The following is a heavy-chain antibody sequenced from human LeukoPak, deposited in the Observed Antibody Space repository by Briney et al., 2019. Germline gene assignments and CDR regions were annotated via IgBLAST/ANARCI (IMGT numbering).Heavy chain of an antibody. J-gene: IGHJ4*02. V-gene: IGHV3-30-3*01. CDR3: AVVAGWFPPDY. CDR1: GFTFSTYA. D-gene: IGHD6-19*01. Sequence: GGSLRLSCAASGFTFSTYAMHWVRQAPGKGLEWVAFTSFDESNKFYADSVEGRFSISGDNSKKILFLQMDNLRVDDTAMYYCAVVAGWFPPDYWGQGTLVTVSS. CDR2: TSFDESNK.